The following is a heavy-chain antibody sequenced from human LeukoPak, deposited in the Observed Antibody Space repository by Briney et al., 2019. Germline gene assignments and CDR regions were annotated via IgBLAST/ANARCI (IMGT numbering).Heavy chain of an antibody. J-gene: IGHJ5*02. V-gene: IGHV3-11*01. Sequence: GGSLRLSCAASGFTFSDYYMSWVPQALGKGLERVSYISSSGSTIYYADSVKGRFTISRDNAKNSLYLQMNSLRAEDTAVYYCARSGVQGWFDPWGQGTLVTVSS. D-gene: IGHD1-1*01. CDR3: ARSGVQGWFDP. CDR2: ISSSGSTI. CDR1: GFTFSDYY.